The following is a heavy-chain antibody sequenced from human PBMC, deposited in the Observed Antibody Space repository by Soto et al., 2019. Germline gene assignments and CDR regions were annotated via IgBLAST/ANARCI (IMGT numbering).Heavy chain of an antibody. J-gene: IGHJ5*02. CDR1: GYTFTSYD. Sequence: ASVKVSCKASGYTFTSYDINWVRQATGQGLEWMGWMNPNSGNTGYAQKLQGRVTMTTDTSTSTAYMELRSLRSDDTAVYYCARDESWPWGQGTLVTVSS. CDR2: MNPNSGNT. D-gene: IGHD6-13*01. V-gene: IGHV1-8*01. CDR3: ARDESWP.